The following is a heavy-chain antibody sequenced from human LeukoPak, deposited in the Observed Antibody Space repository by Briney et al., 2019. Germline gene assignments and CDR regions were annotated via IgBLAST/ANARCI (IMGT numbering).Heavy chain of an antibody. V-gene: IGHV1-46*01. CDR3: ARASIFGVEADAFDI. CDR2: ISPTGGST. D-gene: IGHD3-3*01. CDR1: GYTFTGNY. J-gene: IGHJ3*02. Sequence: GASVKVSCKASGYTFTGNYMHWVRQAPGQGPEWMGLISPTGGSTAYAQKFQGRVTMTRDMSTSTVYMELSSLRSEDTAVYYCARASIFGVEADAFDIWGQGTMVTVSS.